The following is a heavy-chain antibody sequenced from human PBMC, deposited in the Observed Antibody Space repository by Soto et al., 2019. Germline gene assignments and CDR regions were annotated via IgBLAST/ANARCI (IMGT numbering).Heavy chain of an antibody. CDR3: ARGRVGWSGYGMDV. Sequence: QVQLVESGGGVVQPGRSLRLSCAASGFTFSRYAMHWGRQAPGKGLEWVAVISYDGSNKYYADSVKGRFTISRDKSTNTLYLQMNSLRAEDTAVYDCARGRVGWSGYGMDVWGQGTTVTVSS. J-gene: IGHJ6*02. CDR2: ISYDGSNK. V-gene: IGHV3-30-3*01. D-gene: IGHD1-26*01. CDR1: GFTFSRYA.